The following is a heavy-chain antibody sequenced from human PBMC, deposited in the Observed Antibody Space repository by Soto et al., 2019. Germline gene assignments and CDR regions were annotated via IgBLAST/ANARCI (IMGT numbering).Heavy chain of an antibody. CDR2: MNQGGSEI. CDR1: GFSFSIYC. J-gene: IGHJ3*02. D-gene: IGHD2-2*01. V-gene: IGHV3-7*01. CDR3: ARDRGYSTFDI. Sequence: GSLRLSCGASGFSFSIYCMSWVLQAPGKGLEWVANMNQGGSEINYVDSVRGRFAISRDNAKNLLYLQMNSLRVEDTAVYHCARDRGYSTFDIWGQGTMVTVSS.